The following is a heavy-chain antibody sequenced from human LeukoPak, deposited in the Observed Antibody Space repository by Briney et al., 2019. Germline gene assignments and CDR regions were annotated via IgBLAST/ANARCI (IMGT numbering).Heavy chain of an antibody. CDR3: ARDKRYSSGTAYYFDY. D-gene: IGHD6-19*01. CDR1: GGSVSSGSYY. V-gene: IGHV4-61*01. J-gene: IGHJ4*02. Sequence: SETLSLTCTVSGGSVSSGSYYWSWIRQPLGKGLEWIGYIYYSGSTNYNPSLKSRVTISVDTSKNQFSLKLSSVTAADTAVYYCARDKRYSSGTAYYFDYWGQGTLVTVSS. CDR2: IYYSGST.